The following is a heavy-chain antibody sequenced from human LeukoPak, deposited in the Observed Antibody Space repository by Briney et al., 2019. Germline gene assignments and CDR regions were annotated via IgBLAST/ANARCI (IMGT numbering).Heavy chain of an antibody. J-gene: IGHJ4*02. CDR3: AREYSSRREFDY. V-gene: IGHV3-21*01. CDR1: GFSFSSFT. Sequence: GGSLRLSCAASGFSFSSFTMHWVRQSPGKGLEWVASISRSGDYIYYVDSLKGRFTISRDNAKNSLSLHMNSLRAEDTAVYYCAREYSSRREFDYWGQGTLVTVSS. D-gene: IGHD6-19*01. CDR2: ISRSGDYI.